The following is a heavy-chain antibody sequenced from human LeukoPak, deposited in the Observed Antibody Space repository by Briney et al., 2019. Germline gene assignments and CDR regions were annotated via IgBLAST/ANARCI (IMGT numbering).Heavy chain of an antibody. CDR2: INHSGST. Sequence: PSETLSLTCAVYGGSFSGYYWSWLRQPPGKGLEWIGEINHSGSTNYNPSFKSRVTISVDTSKNQFSLKLSSVTAADTAVYYCAQARYSSSWYWGQGTLVTVSS. J-gene: IGHJ4*02. CDR1: GGSFSGYY. CDR3: AQARYSSSWY. V-gene: IGHV4-34*01. D-gene: IGHD6-13*01.